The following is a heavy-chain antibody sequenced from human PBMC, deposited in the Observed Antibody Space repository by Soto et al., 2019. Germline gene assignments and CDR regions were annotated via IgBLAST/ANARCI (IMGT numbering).Heavy chain of an antibody. V-gene: IGHV5-10-1*01. Sequence: GESLESSCKGSGYSFTSYWISWVRQMPGKGLEWMGRIDPSDSYTNYSPSSQGHVTISADKSISTAYLQWSSLKASDTAMYYCARLTYYYDSSGSQVALDYWGQGTLVTVSS. J-gene: IGHJ4*02. CDR1: GYSFTSYW. D-gene: IGHD3-22*01. CDR2: IDPSDSYT. CDR3: ARLTYYYDSSGSQVALDY.